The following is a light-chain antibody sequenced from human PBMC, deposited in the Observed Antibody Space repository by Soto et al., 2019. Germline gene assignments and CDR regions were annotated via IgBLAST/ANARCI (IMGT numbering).Light chain of an antibody. Sequence: SVLTQPAPVSGSPGQSITISCSGTSSDIGTYDHVAWFQQFPGKTPKLVIYSVSDRPSGVSYRFSGSKSGNTASLTISGLQADDEADYYCISYTVSRSYVFGTGTKVTVL. CDR2: SVS. CDR1: SSDIGTYDH. CDR3: ISYTVSRSYV. J-gene: IGLJ1*01. V-gene: IGLV2-14*01.